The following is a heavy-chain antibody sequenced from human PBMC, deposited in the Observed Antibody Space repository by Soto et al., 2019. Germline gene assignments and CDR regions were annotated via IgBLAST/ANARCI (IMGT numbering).Heavy chain of an antibody. D-gene: IGHD3-16*01. CDR1: GSSIGSSYY. CDR3: ARDWGTTVRGLRWFDP. J-gene: IGHJ5*02. CDR2: IHHGESS. Sequence: SETLSLTCAVSGSSIGSSYYWGWLRPPPGKGLECSGTIHHGESSFYNPSLKSRVTMSVDTSKNQFSLKLRSVTAADTAVYFCARDWGTTVRGLRWFDPWGQGTRVPSPQ. V-gene: IGHV4-38-2*02.